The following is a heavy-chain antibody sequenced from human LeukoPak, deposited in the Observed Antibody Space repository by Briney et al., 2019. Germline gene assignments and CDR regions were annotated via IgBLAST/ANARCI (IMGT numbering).Heavy chain of an antibody. D-gene: IGHD3-10*01. CDR1: GFTFSSYA. Sequence: PGGSLRLSCAASGFTFSSYAMHWVRQAPGKGLEYVSAISSNGGSTYYANSVKGRFTISRDNSKNTLYLQMNSLRAEDTAVYYCAKARYYGSGSFLFDPWGQGTLVTVSS. V-gene: IGHV3-64*01. J-gene: IGHJ5*02. CDR3: AKARYYGSGSFLFDP. CDR2: ISSNGGST.